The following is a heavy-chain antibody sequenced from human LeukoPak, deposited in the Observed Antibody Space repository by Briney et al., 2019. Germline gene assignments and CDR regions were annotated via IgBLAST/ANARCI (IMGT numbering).Heavy chain of an antibody. Sequence: SETLSLTCTISGGSISPYYWSWIRQPPGKGLEWIGYIYYSGSTNYNPSLKSRVTISVDTSKNQFSLKLSSVTAEDTAVYYCARDQVGGTWYFDLWGRGTLVTVSS. D-gene: IGHD1-26*01. J-gene: IGHJ2*01. CDR2: IYYSGST. CDR3: ARDQVGGTWYFDL. CDR1: GGSISPYY. V-gene: IGHV4-59*01.